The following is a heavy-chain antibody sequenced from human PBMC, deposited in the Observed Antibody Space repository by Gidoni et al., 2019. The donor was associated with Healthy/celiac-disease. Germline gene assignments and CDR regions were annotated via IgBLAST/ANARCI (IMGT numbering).Heavy chain of an antibody. J-gene: IGHJ4*02. CDR3: IIGATAGDDFDY. CDR2: MSAYNRNT. D-gene: IGHD3-10*01. V-gene: IGHV1-18*01. CDR1: GYTFTSYG. Sequence: QVQLVQSGAEVKKPGASVKVSCKASGYTFTSYGISWVRQAPGQGLEWMGWMSAYNRNTNEAQKLQVRVTMTTDTSTSTAYMELRSLRSDDTAVYYWIIGATAGDDFDYWGQGTLVTVSS.